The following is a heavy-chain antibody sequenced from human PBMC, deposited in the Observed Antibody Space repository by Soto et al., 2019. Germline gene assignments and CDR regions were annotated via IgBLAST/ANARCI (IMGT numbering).Heavy chain of an antibody. J-gene: IGHJ4*02. V-gene: IGHV4-34*01. CDR1: GGSLTDYW. D-gene: IGHD3-10*01. CDR2: INHIGES. CDR3: ARDFGAGAHFDH. Sequence: QVHLQQWGTGLLKPSETLSLTCAVYGGSLTDYWWTWIRQTPGKGLEWSGEINHIGESNHNPSLKSRVTISLATSQNQFSLKLTSVTVADTAVYYCARDFGAGAHFDHWGQGSLVTVSS.